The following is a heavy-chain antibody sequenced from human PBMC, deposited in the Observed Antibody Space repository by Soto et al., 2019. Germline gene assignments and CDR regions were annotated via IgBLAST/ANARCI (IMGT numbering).Heavy chain of an antibody. D-gene: IGHD2-15*01. CDR3: ARLYCSGGSCYPGVY. CDR1: GGSISSSSYY. CDR2: IYYSGST. Sequence: SETLSLTCTVSGGSISSSSYYWGWIRQPPGKGLEWIGSIYYSGSTYYNPSLKSRVTISVDTSKNQFSLKLSSVTAADTAVYYCARLYCSGGSCYPGVYWGQGTLVTSPQ. J-gene: IGHJ4*02. V-gene: IGHV4-39*01.